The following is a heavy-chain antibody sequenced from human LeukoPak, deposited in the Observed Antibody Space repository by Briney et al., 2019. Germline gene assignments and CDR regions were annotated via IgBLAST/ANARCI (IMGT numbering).Heavy chain of an antibody. V-gene: IGHV1-46*01. Sequence: ASVKVSCKASGYTFTSYYMHWVRQAPGQGLEWMGIINPSGGSTSYAQKFQGRVTMTRDTSTSTVYMELSSLRSEDTAVYYCARDWAITMVRGGFDYWGQGTLVTVSS. CDR3: ARDWAITMVRGGFDY. CDR1: GYTFTSYY. J-gene: IGHJ4*02. CDR2: INPSGGST. D-gene: IGHD3-10*01.